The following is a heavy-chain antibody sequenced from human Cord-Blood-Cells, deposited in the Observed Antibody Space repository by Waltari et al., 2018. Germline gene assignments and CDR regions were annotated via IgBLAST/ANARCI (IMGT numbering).Heavy chain of an antibody. V-gene: IGHV3-30-3*01. CDR1: GFTFSSYA. Sequence: QVQLVESGGGVVQPGRSLRLSCAASGFTFSSYAMHWVRQAPGKGLEGVAVMSYDGSNKYYADSVKGRFTISRDNSKNTLYLQMNSLRAEDTAVYYCARTRYSSSWYLLDYWGQGTLVTVSS. J-gene: IGHJ4*02. CDR3: ARTRYSSSWYLLDY. CDR2: MSYDGSNK. D-gene: IGHD6-13*01.